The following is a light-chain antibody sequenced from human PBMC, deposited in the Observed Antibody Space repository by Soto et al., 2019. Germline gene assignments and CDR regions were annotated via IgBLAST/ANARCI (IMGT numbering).Light chain of an antibody. CDR2: END. Sequence: QSALTQPPSVSAAPGQRVTISCSGSSSNIGNNFVSWYQQLPGTAPKLLIYENDKRPSEIPDRFSGSKSGTSATLAISGLQTGDEADYYCVAWDTSLSAGGVVFGGGTQLTVL. CDR1: SSNIGNNF. J-gene: IGLJ2*01. CDR3: VAWDTSLSAGGVV. V-gene: IGLV1-51*02.